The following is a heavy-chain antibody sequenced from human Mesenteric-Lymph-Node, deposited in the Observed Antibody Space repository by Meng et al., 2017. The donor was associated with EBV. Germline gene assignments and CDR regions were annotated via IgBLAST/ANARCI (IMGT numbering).Heavy chain of an antibody. CDR2: ISGNNGDT. CDR3: ARHDGAGSYYPLDY. Sequence: QVQLVQSGAEVKKPGASVKVSCKASGYTFINYDINWVRQAPGRGLEWMGWISGNNGDTLYAQKLQGRVTLTTDTATNTAFMELRSLRSDDTAVYFCARHDGAGSYYPLDYWGQGTLVTVSS. V-gene: IGHV1-18*01. J-gene: IGHJ4*02. CDR1: GYTFINYD. D-gene: IGHD3-10*01.